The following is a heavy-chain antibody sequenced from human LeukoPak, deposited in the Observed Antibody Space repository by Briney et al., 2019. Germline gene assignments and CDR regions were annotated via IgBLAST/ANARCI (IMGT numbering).Heavy chain of an antibody. J-gene: IGHJ4*02. CDR3: AKVKVNYYDSTSYFDY. Sequence: GGSLRLSCAASGFTFSSYGMHWVRQAPGKGLEWVAFIRYDGSNKYYADSVKGRFTISRDNSKNTLYLQVNSLRAEDSAVYYCAKVKVNYYDSTSYFDYWGQGTLVTVSS. CDR1: GFTFSSYG. D-gene: IGHD3-22*01. CDR2: IRYDGSNK. V-gene: IGHV3-30*02.